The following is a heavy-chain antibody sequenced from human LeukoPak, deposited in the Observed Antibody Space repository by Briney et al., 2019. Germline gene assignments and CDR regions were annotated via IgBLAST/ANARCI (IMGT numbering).Heavy chain of an antibody. CDR3: TRGIPVTGTFDY. V-gene: IGHV1-69*01. CDR2: IIPIFDTA. CDR1: GGTFSSYA. D-gene: IGHD6-19*01. J-gene: IGHJ4*02. Sequence: GASVKVSCKASGGTFSSYAFNWVRQAPGQGLEWMGGIIPIFDTANYAQKFQDRVTITADESTSTAYMELSSLRSEGTAVYYCTRGIPVTGTFDYWGQGTLVTVSS.